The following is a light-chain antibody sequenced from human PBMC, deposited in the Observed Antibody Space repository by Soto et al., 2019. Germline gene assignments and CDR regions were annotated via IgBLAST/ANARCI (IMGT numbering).Light chain of an antibody. CDR1: TSDPDYYRF. J-gene: IGLJ1*01. V-gene: IGLV2-14*03. CDR3: CSYTGSTTLEV. Sequence: QSVLTQPASVSGSPGQSITISCTGTTSDPDYYRFVSWYQQHPGTAPKLIIYDVAYRPPGVSNRFSGSQSGNTASLTISGLQAEDEADYYCCSYTGSTTLEVFGTGTKLTVL. CDR2: DVA.